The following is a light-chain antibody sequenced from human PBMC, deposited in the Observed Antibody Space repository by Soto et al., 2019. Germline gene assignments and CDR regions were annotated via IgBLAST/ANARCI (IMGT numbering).Light chain of an antibody. J-gene: IGKJ4*01. CDR1: QNIDNY. CDR3: QESYSTPAVS. Sequence: DIQMTQSPSSLSASLGDRVTITCRASQNIDNYLNWYQHKPGKAPKLPIYATSTLQSGVPARFSGSGSGTEFTLTISTLQAEDFATYFCQESYSTPAVSFGGGTKVEIK. V-gene: IGKV1-39*01. CDR2: ATS.